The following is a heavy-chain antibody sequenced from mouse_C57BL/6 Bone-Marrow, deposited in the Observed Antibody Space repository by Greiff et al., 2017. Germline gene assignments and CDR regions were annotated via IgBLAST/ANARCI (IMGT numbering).Heavy chain of an antibody. D-gene: IGHD2-2*01. V-gene: IGHV1-74*01. Sequence: QVQLQQPGAELVKPGASVKVSCKASGYTFTSYWMHWVKQRPGQGLEWIGNIHPSDSDTNYNQKFKGKATLTVDKSSSTAYMQLSSLTSEDSAVYYCARGDGYDNFDYWGQGTTLTVSS. J-gene: IGHJ2*01. CDR1: GYTFTSYW. CDR3: ARGDGYDNFDY. CDR2: IHPSDSDT.